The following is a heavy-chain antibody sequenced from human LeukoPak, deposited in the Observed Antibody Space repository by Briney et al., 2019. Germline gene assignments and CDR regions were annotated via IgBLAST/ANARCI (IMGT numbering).Heavy chain of an antibody. J-gene: IGHJ3*02. CDR1: GGSISSSSNY. CDR2: IFYSGRT. D-gene: IGHD3-10*01. V-gene: IGHV4-39*07. Sequence: SETLSLTCTVSGGSISSSSNYWGWIRQSPGKGLEWIGSIFYSGRTYYNPSLKSRVTISVDTSKNQFSLKLSSVTAADTAVYYCARMGITLEAFDIWGQGTMVTVSS. CDR3: ARMGITLEAFDI.